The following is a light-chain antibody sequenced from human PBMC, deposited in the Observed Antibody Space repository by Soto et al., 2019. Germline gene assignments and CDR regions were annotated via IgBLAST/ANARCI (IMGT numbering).Light chain of an antibody. CDR1: QSVSSY. CDR3: QQRSNWPPT. J-gene: IGKJ4*01. Sequence: EIVLTQSPATLSLSPGERATLSCRASQSVSSYLAWYQQKPGQDPRLLIYDASNRATGIPARFSGSGSGTAFTLTISSLEPEDFGVYYCQQRSNWPPTFAGGTKVETK. CDR2: DAS. V-gene: IGKV3-11*01.